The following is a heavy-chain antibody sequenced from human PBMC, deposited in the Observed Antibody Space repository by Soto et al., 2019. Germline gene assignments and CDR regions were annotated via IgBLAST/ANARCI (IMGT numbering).Heavy chain of an antibody. CDR2: ISACNGNT. Sequence: GSGKVSFKASGYPFTSYGISLVRQAPGQGLEWMGWISACNGNTNYAQKLQGRVTMTTETSTSTAYMELRSLRSDDTAVYYCASPSYYDSSGYSLQGFAYWGQGTTVTVSS. D-gene: IGHD3-22*01. CDR3: ASPSYYDSSGYSLQGFAY. V-gene: IGHV1-18*04. CDR1: GYPFTSYG. J-gene: IGHJ4*02.